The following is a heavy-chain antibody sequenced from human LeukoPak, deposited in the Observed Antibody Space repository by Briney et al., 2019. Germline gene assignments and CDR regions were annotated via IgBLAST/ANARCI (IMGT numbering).Heavy chain of an antibody. CDR3: AKDRDYGDYPSAYYYYMDV. D-gene: IGHD4-17*01. Sequence: GESLRHSCAASGFTFSTYGIHCVRPAPGKRLERVALIRYDGTNKWYADSVKGRFTISRDNSKNMLYLQMNSLRAEDTAVYHCAKDRDYGDYPSAYYYYMDVWGKGTTVTASS. CDR2: IRYDGTNK. CDR1: GFTFSTYG. V-gene: IGHV3-30*02. J-gene: IGHJ6*03.